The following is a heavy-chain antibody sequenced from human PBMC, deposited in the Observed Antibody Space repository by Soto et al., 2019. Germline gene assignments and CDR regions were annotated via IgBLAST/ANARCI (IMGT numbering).Heavy chain of an antibody. CDR2: IDPSDSRT. J-gene: IGHJ4*02. Sequence: GESLKISCEASGYMFPIYHISWVRQMPGKGLEWVGKIDPSDSRTMYRPSSRARITISVDKSINTAYLEWGRLKASDTAVYYCARLVSEQQLGYFDYWGQGTLVTVSS. CDR3: ARLVSEQQLGYFDY. CDR1: GYMFPIYH. D-gene: IGHD6-13*01. V-gene: IGHV5-10-1*01.